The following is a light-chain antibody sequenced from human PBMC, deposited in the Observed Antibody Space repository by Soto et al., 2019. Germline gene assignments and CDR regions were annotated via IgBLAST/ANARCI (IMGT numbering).Light chain of an antibody. CDR2: EVT. CDR3: GSYTTSRTLV. CDR1: SSDVGGYNY. J-gene: IGLJ1*01. V-gene: IGLV2-14*01. Sequence: QSALTQPASMSGSPGQSITISCTGTSSDVGGYNYVSWYQQHPGKAPKLMIYEVTNRPSGVSNRFSGSKSGNTASLTISGLQGEDEADYYCGSYTTSRTLVLGTGTKLTVL.